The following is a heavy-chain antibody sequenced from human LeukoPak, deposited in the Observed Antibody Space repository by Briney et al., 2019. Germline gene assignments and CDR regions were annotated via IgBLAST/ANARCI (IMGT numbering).Heavy chain of an antibody. J-gene: IGHJ5*02. Sequence: SETLSLTCTVSGGSISSYYWSWIRQPPGKGLEWIGYIYYSGSTNYNPSLKSRVTISVDTSKNQFSLKLSSVTAADTAVYYCARAHSSSWYSLGGWFDPWGQGTLVTVSS. CDR3: ARAHSSSWYSLGGWFDP. V-gene: IGHV4-59*01. D-gene: IGHD6-13*01. CDR1: GGSISSYY. CDR2: IYYSGST.